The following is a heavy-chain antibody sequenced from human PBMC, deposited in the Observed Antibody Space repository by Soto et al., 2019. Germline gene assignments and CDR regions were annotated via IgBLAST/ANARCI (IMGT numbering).Heavy chain of an antibody. V-gene: IGHV1-69*13. CDR2: NIPIFGTA. Sequence: SVKVSCKAPGGTFSSYDNSWVRQAPGQGLEWMGGNIPIFGTANYAQKFQGRVTITADESTSTAYMELSSLRSEDTAVYYCASSYSSGWEGLDYWGQGTLVTVSS. CDR1: GGTFSSYD. CDR3: ASSYSSGWEGLDY. D-gene: IGHD6-19*01. J-gene: IGHJ4*02.